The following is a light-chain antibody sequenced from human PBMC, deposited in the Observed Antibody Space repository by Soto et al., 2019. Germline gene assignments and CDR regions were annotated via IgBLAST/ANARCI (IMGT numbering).Light chain of an antibody. CDR3: SSKRSSDTLYV. CDR2: EVT. V-gene: IGLV2-14*01. Sequence: QSVLTQPASLSGSAGQSITISCAGTSSDIGGSKYVSWYQQHPGKAPKLIIYEVTYRPSGVSARFSGSKSGNTASLTVSGLQAEDEADYYCSSKRSSDTLYVFGTGTKLTVL. CDR1: SSDIGGSKY. J-gene: IGLJ1*01.